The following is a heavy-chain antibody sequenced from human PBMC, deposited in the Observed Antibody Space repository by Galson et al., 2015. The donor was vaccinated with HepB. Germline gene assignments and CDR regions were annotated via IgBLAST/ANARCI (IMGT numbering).Heavy chain of an antibody. CDR1: GGTFSSYT. Sequence: SVKVSCKASGGTFSSYTISWVRQAPGQGLEWMGRIIPILGIANYAQKFQGRVTITADKSTSTAYMELSSLRSEDTAVYYCAREEQGIAVAGTVEWELLEVVWFDPWGQGTLVTVSS. V-gene: IGHV1-69*04. CDR2: IIPILGIA. J-gene: IGHJ5*02. CDR3: AREEQGIAVAGTVEWELLEVVWFDP. D-gene: IGHD6-19*01.